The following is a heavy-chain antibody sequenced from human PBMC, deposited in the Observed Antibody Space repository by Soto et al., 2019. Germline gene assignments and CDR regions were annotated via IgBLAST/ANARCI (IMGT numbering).Heavy chain of an antibody. CDR3: ARDKITGLFDY. V-gene: IGHV4-34*01. CDR1: GGSFSGYY. Sequence: QVQLQQWGAGLLKPSGTLSLNCAVYGGSFSGYYWTWIRQPPGTGLEWIGEINHSGSTNYNPSLKSRVTISVDTSKNQFSLKLTSVTAADTAVYYCARDKITGLFDYWGQGTLVTVSS. CDR2: INHSGST. D-gene: IGHD2-8*02. J-gene: IGHJ4*02.